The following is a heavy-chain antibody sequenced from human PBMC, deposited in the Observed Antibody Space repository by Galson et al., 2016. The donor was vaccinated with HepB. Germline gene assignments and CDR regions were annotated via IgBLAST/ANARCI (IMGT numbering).Heavy chain of an antibody. CDR3: AIRGWKRTFDL. CDR2: INAGNGNT. Sequence: QSGAEVKKPGASVKVSCKASGYTFTSYAMHWVRQAPGQRLERMGWINAGNGNTKYSQKFQGRVTITRDTSASTAYMELSSLRSEDTAVYYCAIRGWKRTFDLWGQGTLVTVSS. V-gene: IGHV1-3*01. D-gene: IGHD6-19*01. CDR1: GYTFTSYA. J-gene: IGHJ4*02.